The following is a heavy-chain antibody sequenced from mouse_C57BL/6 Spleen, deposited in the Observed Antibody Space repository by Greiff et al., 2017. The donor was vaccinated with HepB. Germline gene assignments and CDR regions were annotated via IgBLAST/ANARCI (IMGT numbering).Heavy chain of an antibody. Sequence: EVQRVESEGGLVQPGSSMKLSCTASGFTFSDYYMAWVRQVPEKGLEWVANINYDGSSTNYMDTLKSPFIFSRDNAKIIPYLQMDRLKSEDTATYYYAREPASHYYYDYFDYWGQGTTLTVSS. D-gene: IGHD1-1*01. CDR3: AREPASHYYYDYFDY. CDR1: GFTFSDYY. CDR2: INYDGSST. J-gene: IGHJ2*01. V-gene: IGHV5-16*01.